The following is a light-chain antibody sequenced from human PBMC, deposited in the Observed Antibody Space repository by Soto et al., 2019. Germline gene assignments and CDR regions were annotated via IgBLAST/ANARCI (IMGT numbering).Light chain of an antibody. CDR1: QSVSNN. J-gene: IGKJ4*01. CDR3: QQYNEWPLT. V-gene: IGKV3-15*01. CDR2: HAS. Sequence: EIVMTQSPATLSVSPGERATLSCRASQSVSNNLAWYQQKPGQAPRLLIYHASTGATGIPARFSSSGSGTELTLTLRSVQSEDVAVYYCQQYNEWPLTFGGGTKVEIK.